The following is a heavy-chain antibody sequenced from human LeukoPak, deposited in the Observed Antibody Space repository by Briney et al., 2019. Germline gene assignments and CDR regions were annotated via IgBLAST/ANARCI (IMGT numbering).Heavy chain of an antibody. CDR1: GYTFSNYG. D-gene: IGHD6-13*01. Sequence: ASVKVSCKASGYTFSNYGITWVRQAPGQGLEWMGWISAYNGNTNYAQKVQGRVIMTTDTSTSTVYLELRSLRSDDTAVYFCARGHSISWSSSNDPFYIWGQGTMVTVSS. J-gene: IGHJ3*02. CDR3: ARGHSISWSSSNDPFYI. CDR2: ISAYNGNT. V-gene: IGHV1-18*01.